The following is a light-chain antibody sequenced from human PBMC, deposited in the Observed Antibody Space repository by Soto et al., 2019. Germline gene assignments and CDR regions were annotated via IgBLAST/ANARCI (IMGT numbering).Light chain of an antibody. Sequence: QSVLTRPPSASGSPVQSVTISSTGTSTDIGGYNYVSWFQQHPGKAPKLIIYEVSKRPSGVRDRFSGSKSGTTASLTVSGLQAEDEADYYCSSYAASNNLLYVFGTGTKVTVL. V-gene: IGLV2-8*01. CDR1: STDIGGYNY. CDR2: EVS. J-gene: IGLJ1*01. CDR3: SSYAASNNLLYV.